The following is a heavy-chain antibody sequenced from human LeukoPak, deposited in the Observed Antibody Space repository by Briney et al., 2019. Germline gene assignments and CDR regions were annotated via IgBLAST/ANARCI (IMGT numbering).Heavy chain of an antibody. J-gene: IGHJ4*02. CDR1: GFTFSSYT. Sequence: GRSLRLSCAASGFTFSSYTIHWVRQAPGKGLEWVSVISDDGSNKYYADSVKGGFTLSRDNSKNTLYLQMNSLRDEDTAVYYCTRDSDAAGIDFDYWGQGTLATVS. CDR2: ISDDGSNK. CDR3: TRDSDAAGIDFDY. V-gene: IGHV3-30-3*01. D-gene: IGHD6-13*01.